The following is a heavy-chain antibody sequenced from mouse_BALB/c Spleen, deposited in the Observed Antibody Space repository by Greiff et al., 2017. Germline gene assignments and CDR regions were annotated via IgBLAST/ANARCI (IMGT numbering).Heavy chain of an antibody. D-gene: IGHD2-2*01. CDR3: ARRGDYYGYDGYFDV. V-gene: IGHV5-12-2*01. Sequence: EVMLVESGGGLVQPGGSLKLSCAASGFTFSSYTMSWVRQTPEKRLEWVAYISNGGGSTYYPDTVKGRFTISRDNAKNTLYLQMSSLKSEDTAMYYCARRGDYYGYDGYFDVWGAGTTVTVSS. J-gene: IGHJ1*01. CDR1: GFTFSSYT. CDR2: ISNGGGST.